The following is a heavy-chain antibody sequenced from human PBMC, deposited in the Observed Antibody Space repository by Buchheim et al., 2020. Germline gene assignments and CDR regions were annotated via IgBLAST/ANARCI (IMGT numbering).Heavy chain of an antibody. J-gene: IGHJ4*02. Sequence: EVQLLESGGGLVQPGGSLRLSCVASGFTFSKHDMNWVRQAPGKGPQWVSGITIGGDTYYADSVKGRVTNSRDNSKDTLYPQMNSLRAEDTAIYYCANLQLPSNWGQGTL. CDR2: ITIGGDT. CDR1: GFTFSKHD. V-gene: IGHV3-23*01. CDR3: ANLQLPSN. D-gene: IGHD1-1*01.